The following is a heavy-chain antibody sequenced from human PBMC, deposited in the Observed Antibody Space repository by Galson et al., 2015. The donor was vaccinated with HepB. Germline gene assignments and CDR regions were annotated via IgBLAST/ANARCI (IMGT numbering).Heavy chain of an antibody. CDR3: AKDRPRITMIVVVPDY. V-gene: IGHV3-30*18. CDR1: GFTFSSYG. D-gene: IGHD3-22*01. CDR2: ISYDGSNK. Sequence: SLRLSCAASGFTFSSYGMHWVRRAPGKGLEWVAVISYDGSNKYYADSVKGRFTISRDNSKNTLYLQMNSLRAEDTAVYYCAKDRPRITMIVVVPDYWGQGTLVTVSS. J-gene: IGHJ4*02.